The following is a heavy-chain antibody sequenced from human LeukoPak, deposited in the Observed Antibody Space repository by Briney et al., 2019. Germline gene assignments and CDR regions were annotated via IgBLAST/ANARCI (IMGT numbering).Heavy chain of an antibody. J-gene: IGHJ6*02. D-gene: IGHD2-2*01. CDR2: IYSGGST. V-gene: IGHV3-66*01. Sequence: GGSLRLSCAASGFTVSSNYMSWVRQAPGKGLEWVSVIYSGGSTYYADSVKGRFTISRDNSKNTLYLQMNSLRAEDTAVYYCARDLVENIVVVPAAIGDGYYYYYGMDVWGQGTTVTVSS. CDR1: GFTVSSNY. CDR3: ARDLVENIVVVPAAIGDGYYYYYGMDV.